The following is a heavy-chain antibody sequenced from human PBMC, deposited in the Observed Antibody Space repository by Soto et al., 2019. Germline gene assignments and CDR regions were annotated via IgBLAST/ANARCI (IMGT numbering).Heavy chain of an antibody. V-gene: IGHV1-18*01. J-gene: IGHJ5*01. CDR2: VSGYNYNT. Sequence: QVQLEQSGPEVKKSGASVKVSCKASGYSFRSYGINWVRQAPGQGLEWIGWVSGYNYNTKYAQKLQGRITVTTDTSTNTAYMELRSLRSDDTAGYYCGSSSSMLGAGWSDSWGRGTLVTVSS. CDR3: GSSSSMLGAGWSDS. CDR1: GYSFRSYG. D-gene: IGHD2-8*01.